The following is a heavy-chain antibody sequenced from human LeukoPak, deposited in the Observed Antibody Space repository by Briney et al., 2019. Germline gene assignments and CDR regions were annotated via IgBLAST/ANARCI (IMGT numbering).Heavy chain of an antibody. D-gene: IGHD3-3*01. CDR1: GGSFSGYY. Sequence: SETLSLTCAVYGGSFSGYYWSWLRRPPGKGLEWIGEINHSGSTNYNPSLKSRVTISVDTSKNQFSLKLSSVTAADTAVYYCARWARFPYYEFWNGHPDSFDIWGQGTMVTVSS. CDR2: INHSGST. V-gene: IGHV4-34*01. CDR3: ARWARFPYYEFWNGHPDSFDI. J-gene: IGHJ3*02.